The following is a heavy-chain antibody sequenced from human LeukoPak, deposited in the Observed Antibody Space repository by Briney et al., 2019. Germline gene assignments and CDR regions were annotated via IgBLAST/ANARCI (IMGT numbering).Heavy chain of an antibody. CDR1: GYTFTSYY. Sequence: ASVKVSCKASGYTFTSYYMHWVRQAPGQGLEWMGIINPSGGSTSYAQKFQGRVTMTRDSSTSTVYMELSSLRSEDTAVYYCARVGTYYYDSSGYQFDPWGQGTLVTVSS. J-gene: IGHJ5*02. V-gene: IGHV1-46*01. CDR3: ARVGTYYYDSSGYQFDP. CDR2: INPSGGST. D-gene: IGHD3-22*01.